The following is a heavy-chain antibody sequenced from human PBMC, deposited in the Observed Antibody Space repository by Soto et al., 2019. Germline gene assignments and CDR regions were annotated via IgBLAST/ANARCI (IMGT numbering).Heavy chain of an antibody. Sequence: PSETLSLTCTVSGGSISSYYWTWIRQPPGKGLEWIGYIYYSGSTNYNPSLKSRVTISVATSKTQFSLKLSSVTAADTAVYYCAREGFITIFGVVINNWFDPWGQGTLVTVSS. CDR3: AREGFITIFGVVINNWFDP. V-gene: IGHV4-59*12. D-gene: IGHD3-3*01. J-gene: IGHJ5*02. CDR2: IYYSGST. CDR1: GGSISSYY.